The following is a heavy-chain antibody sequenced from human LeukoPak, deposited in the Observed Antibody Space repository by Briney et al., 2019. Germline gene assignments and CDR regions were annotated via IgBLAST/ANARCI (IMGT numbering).Heavy chain of an antibody. CDR3: AKAFGDSGYYQLPIDF. CDR2: ISGSGGST. Sequence: GGSLRLSCAASGFTFSSYGMSWVRQAPGKGLEWVSAISGSGGSTYYADSVKGRFTISRNNSKNTLYLQMNSLRAEDTAVYYCAKAFGDSGYYQLPIDFWGQGTLVTVSS. V-gene: IGHV3-23*01. CDR1: GFTFSSYG. D-gene: IGHD3-22*01. J-gene: IGHJ4*02.